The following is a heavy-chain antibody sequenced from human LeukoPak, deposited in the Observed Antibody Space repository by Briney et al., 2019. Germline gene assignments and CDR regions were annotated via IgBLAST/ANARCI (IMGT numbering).Heavy chain of an antibody. J-gene: IGHJ4*02. V-gene: IGHV4-61*02. CDR1: GDSISSGDYY. CDR2: ISSSGST. D-gene: IGHD2/OR15-2a*01. CDR3: ARTIVPRTYFDY. Sequence: SETLSLTCTVSGDSISSGDYYWSWIRQPAGKGLEWIGRISSSGSTNYNPSLKSRVTISVDTSKNQFSLKLSSVTAADTAVYYCARTIVPRTYFDYWGQGTLVTVSS.